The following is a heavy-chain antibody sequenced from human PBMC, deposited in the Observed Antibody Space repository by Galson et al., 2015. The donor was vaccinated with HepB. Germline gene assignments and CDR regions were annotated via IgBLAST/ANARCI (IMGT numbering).Heavy chain of an antibody. D-gene: IGHD3-10*02. V-gene: IGHV1-69*04. J-gene: IGHJ3*02. CDR2: IIPILGIA. Sequence: SVKVSCKASGGTFSSYAISWVRQAPGQGLEWMGRIIPILGIANYAQKFQGRVTITADKSTSTAYMELSSLRSEDTAVYYCARAYVDAADAFDIWGQGTMVTVSS. CDR3: ARAYVDAADAFDI. CDR1: GGTFSSYA.